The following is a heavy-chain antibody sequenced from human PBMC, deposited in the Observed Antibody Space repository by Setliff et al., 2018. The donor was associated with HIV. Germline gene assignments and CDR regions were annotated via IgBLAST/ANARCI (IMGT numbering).Heavy chain of an antibody. CDR3: AKGTYYDLLTAYYLSDYYMDV. J-gene: IGHJ6*03. CDR1: GFTFSSYG. Sequence: GGSLRLSCAASGFTFSSYGMHWVRQAPGKGLEWVALISYGGSRKHYADSVRGRFTISRDNAKNTLYLQLNRLSTEDTAVYYCAKGTYYDLLTAYYLSDYYMDVWGQGTTVTVSS. D-gene: IGHD3-9*01. CDR2: ISYGGSRK. V-gene: IGHV3-30*04.